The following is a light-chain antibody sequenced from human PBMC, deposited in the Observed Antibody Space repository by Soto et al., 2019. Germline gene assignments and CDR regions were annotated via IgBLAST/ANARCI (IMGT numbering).Light chain of an antibody. CDR3: SSYAGSNNSDVV. V-gene: IGLV2-8*01. J-gene: IGLJ2*01. CDR2: EVS. Sequence: QSALTQPPSASGSPGQSVTISCTGTSSDVGGYNYVSWYQQHPGKAPKLMIYEVSKRPSGVPDRFSGSKSGNTAFLTVSGLQAEDEADYYCSSYAGSNNSDVVFGGGTKLTVL. CDR1: SSDVGGYNY.